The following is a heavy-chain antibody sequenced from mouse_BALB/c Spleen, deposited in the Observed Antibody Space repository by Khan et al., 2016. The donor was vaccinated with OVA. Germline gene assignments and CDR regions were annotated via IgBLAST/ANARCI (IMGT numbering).Heavy chain of an antibody. J-gene: IGHJ1*01. CDR2: ISSGSSTI. V-gene: IGHV5-17*02. CDR3: ARSGGNFHWYFDV. D-gene: IGHD2-1*01. CDR1: GFTFSSFG. Sequence: EVELVESGGGLVQPGGSRKLSCVVSGFTFSSFGMHWVRQAPKKGLEWVAYISSGSSTIYYVDTVKGRFTISRDNPKKTLFLQMTSLRSEDTAMYYCARSGGNFHWYFDVWGAGTSVTVSS.